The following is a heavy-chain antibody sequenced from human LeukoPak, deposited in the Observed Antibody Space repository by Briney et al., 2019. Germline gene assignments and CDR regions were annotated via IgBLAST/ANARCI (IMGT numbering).Heavy chain of an antibody. CDR1: GYSFTSYW. Sequence: GESLKISCKGSGYSFTSYWIGWVRQMPGKGLEWMGIIYPGDSDTRYSPSFQGQITISADKSISTAYLQWSSPKASDTAMYYCARVYSSSWYEDDYWGQGTLVTVSS. J-gene: IGHJ4*02. V-gene: IGHV5-51*01. D-gene: IGHD6-13*01. CDR2: IYPGDSDT. CDR3: ARVYSSSWYEDDY.